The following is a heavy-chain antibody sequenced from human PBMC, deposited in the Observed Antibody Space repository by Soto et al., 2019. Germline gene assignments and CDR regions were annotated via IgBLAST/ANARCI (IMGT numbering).Heavy chain of an antibody. Sequence: QVQLQQWGAGLLTPSEPLSLTCAVFGGSFSGYYWSWIRPPPGKGLEWIGEISHSGSTNYNPSLKSRVTISVDTSKNQFSLKLNSVTAADTAVYYCARGVQRRGAGYWGHGTLVTVSS. D-gene: IGHD3-10*01. CDR3: ARGVQRRGAGY. CDR1: GGSFSGYY. J-gene: IGHJ4*01. V-gene: IGHV4-34*01. CDR2: ISHSGST.